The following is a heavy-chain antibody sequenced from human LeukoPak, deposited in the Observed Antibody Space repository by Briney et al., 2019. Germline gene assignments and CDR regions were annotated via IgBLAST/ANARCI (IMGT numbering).Heavy chain of an antibody. CDR2: ISYDGSNK. Sequence: PGRSLRLSCAASGFTFSSYGMHWVRQAPGKGLEWVAVISYDGSNKYYADSVKGRFTISRDNSKNTLYLQMNSLRAEDTAVYYCAKDMAGSGPPFDYWGQGTLVTVSS. CDR1: GFTFSSYG. J-gene: IGHJ4*02. CDR3: AKDMAGSGPPFDY. D-gene: IGHD3-10*01. V-gene: IGHV3-30*18.